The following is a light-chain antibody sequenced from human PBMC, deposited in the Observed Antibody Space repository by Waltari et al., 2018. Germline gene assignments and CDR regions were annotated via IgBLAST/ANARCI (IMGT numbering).Light chain of an antibody. CDR3: AAWDDSVRAMV. Sequence: QSVLTQPPSASGTPGQRVAISCSGSSSNIGSNYVYWYQQLPGTAPKLLIYTDNQRPPGVPCRFSDSKAGTPTFPASSGLRSEDEAGYYCAAWDDSVRAMVFGGGTKLTVL. CDR2: TDN. V-gene: IGLV1-47*02. J-gene: IGLJ2*01. CDR1: SSNIGSNY.